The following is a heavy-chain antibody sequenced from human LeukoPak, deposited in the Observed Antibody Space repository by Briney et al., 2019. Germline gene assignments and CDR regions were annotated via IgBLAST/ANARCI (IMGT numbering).Heavy chain of an antibody. Sequence: GGSLRLSCAASGFTFSSYWMTWVRQAPGKGLEWVANIKQDGGEKYYVDSVKGRFTISRDNAKNSLYLQMNSLGAEDTALYYCARGGATTFGLWGNAFDVWGQGTMVTVSS. CDR1: GFTFSSYW. CDR2: IKQDGGEK. J-gene: IGHJ3*01. D-gene: IGHD3-3*01. V-gene: IGHV3-7*01. CDR3: ARGGATTFGLWGNAFDV.